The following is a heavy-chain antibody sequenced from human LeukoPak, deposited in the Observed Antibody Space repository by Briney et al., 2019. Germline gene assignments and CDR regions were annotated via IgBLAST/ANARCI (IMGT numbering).Heavy chain of an antibody. J-gene: IGHJ6*03. D-gene: IGHD5-18*01. CDR2: IRYDGSNK. CDR3: AREYSYGYYYYYMDV. V-gene: IGHV3-30*02. Sequence: GGSLRLSCAASGFTFSSYGMHWVRQAPGKGLEWVAFIRYDGSNKYYADSVKGRFTISRDNAKNSLYLQMNSLRAEDTAVYYCAREYSYGYYYYYMDVWGKGTTVTVSS. CDR1: GFTFSSYG.